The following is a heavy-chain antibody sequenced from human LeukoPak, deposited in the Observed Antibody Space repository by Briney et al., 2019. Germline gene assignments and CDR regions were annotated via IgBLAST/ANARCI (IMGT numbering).Heavy chain of an antibody. V-gene: IGHV3-21*01. D-gene: IGHD2-15*01. CDR1: GFTFSSYS. J-gene: IGHJ6*03. Sequence: GGSLRLSCAASGFTFSSYSMNWVRQAPGKGLEWVSSISSSSSYIYYADSVKGRFTISRDNAKNSLYLQMNSLRAEDTAVYYCARRYCSGGSCYSPSYYYYYMDVWGKGTTVTISS. CDR3: ARRYCSGGSCYSPSYYYYYMDV. CDR2: ISSSSSYI.